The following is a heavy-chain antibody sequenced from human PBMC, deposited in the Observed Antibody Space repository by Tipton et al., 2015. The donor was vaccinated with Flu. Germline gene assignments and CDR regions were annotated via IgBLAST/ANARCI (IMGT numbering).Heavy chain of an antibody. CDR2: ISYDGSNK. J-gene: IGHJ4*02. CDR3: ARDPYCGGDCHGTHFDY. D-gene: IGHD2-21*02. Sequence: SLRLSCAASGFTFSSYAMHWVRQAPGKGLEWVAVISYDGSNKYYADSVTSRFTISRDNSKNTLYLQMNSLRAEDTAVYYCARDPYCGGDCHGTHFDYWGQGTLVTVSS. CDR1: GFTFSSYA. V-gene: IGHV3-30*04.